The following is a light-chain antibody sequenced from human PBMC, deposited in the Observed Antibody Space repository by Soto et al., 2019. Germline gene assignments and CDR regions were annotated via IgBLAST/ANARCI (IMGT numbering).Light chain of an antibody. Sequence: EIVMTQSPATLSVSPGERATLSCRASQSVSGNLALYQQKPGQAPRLLIYGASTRATGIPARFSGSGSGTEFALTISSLQSEDFAFYYCQQYHRWHPITFGQGTRLEIK. CDR3: QQYHRWHPIT. J-gene: IGKJ5*01. CDR2: GAS. CDR1: QSVSGN. V-gene: IGKV3-15*01.